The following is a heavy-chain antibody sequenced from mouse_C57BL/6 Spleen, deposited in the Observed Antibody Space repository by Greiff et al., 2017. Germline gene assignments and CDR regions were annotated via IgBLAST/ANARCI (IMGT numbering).Heavy chain of an antibody. CDR1: GYTFTSYD. Sequence: QVQLQQSGPELVKPGASVKLSCKASGYTFTSYDINWVKQRPGQGLEWIGWIYPRDGSTKYNEKFKGKATLTVDTSSSTAYMGLHSLTSEDSAVFFCARPIYDYEFAYWGQGTLVTVSA. D-gene: IGHD2-4*01. J-gene: IGHJ3*01. V-gene: IGHV1-85*01. CDR2: IYPRDGST. CDR3: ARPIYDYEFAY.